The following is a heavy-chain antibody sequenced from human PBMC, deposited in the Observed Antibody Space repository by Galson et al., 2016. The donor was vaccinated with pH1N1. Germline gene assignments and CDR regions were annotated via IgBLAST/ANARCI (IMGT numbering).Heavy chain of an antibody. CDR2: IIGMFAKT. V-gene: IGHV1-69*01. Sequence: SCKASGGTFSSFGISWVRQAPGQGLEWMGGIIGMFAKTNYAQKFQGRVTITADELTSTAYMDLSSLTSEDTAVYYCARSPGYMVTALDNWGHGTLVTASS. CDR3: ARSPGYMVTALDN. J-gene: IGHJ4*01. CDR1: GGTFSSFG. D-gene: IGHD2-21*02.